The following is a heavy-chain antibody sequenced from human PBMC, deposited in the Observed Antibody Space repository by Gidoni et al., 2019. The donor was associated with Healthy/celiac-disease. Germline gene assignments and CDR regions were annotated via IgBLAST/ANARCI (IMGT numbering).Heavy chain of an antibody. CDR2: ISGRGGRK. J-gene: IGHJ4*02. V-gene: IGHV3-23*01. Sequence: EVQLLESGGGLVQPGGSLRLSCPDSGFTLCRYAMSWVRQAPGKGLEVVSAISGRGGRKYYADSVKGRFTISIDNSKNTLYLQMNSLRAEDTAVYYCAKVPYVLRYFDWLFYFDYWGQGTLVTVSS. CDR3: AKVPYVLRYFDWLFYFDY. D-gene: IGHD3-9*01. CDR1: GFTLCRYA.